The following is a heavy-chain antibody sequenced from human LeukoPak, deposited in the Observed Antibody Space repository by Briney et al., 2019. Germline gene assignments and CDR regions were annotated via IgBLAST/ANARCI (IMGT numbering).Heavy chain of an antibody. D-gene: IGHD5-12*01. CDR3: ARDSGYSAFDY. Sequence: PGGSLGLSCAASGFAFSSSWMAWVRQAPGKGLEWVANMNPDGSTKNYVDSVRGRFTISRDNAKNLLYLQMNSLRGDDTAVYYCARDSGYSAFDYWGQGTLVTVSS. CDR1: GFAFSSSW. CDR2: MNPDGSTK. J-gene: IGHJ4*02. V-gene: IGHV3-7*05.